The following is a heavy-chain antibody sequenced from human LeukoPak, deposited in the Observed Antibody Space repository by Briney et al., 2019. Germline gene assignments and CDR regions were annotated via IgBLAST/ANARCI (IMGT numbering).Heavy chain of an antibody. CDR2: IIPIFGTA. Sequence: GASVKVSCKASGGTFSSYAISWVRQAPGQGLEWMGGIIPIFGTANYAQKFQGRVTITADESTSTAYMELSSLRSEDTAVYYCARRGAIISYYYYGMDAWGQGTTVTVSS. CDR3: ARRGAIISYYYYGMDA. CDR1: GGTFSSYA. J-gene: IGHJ6*02. D-gene: IGHD2/OR15-2a*01. V-gene: IGHV1-69*13.